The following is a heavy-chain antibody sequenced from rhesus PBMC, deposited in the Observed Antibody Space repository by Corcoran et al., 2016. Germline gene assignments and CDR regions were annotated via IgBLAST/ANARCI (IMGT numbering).Heavy chain of an antibody. V-gene: IGHV4-65*01. CDR1: GDSISGDKW. CDR2: INGNTAST. J-gene: IGHJ5-1*01. CDR3: ARHTPGGGGRTVRFDV. Sequence: QVQLQESGPGLVKPSETLSLTCAVFGDSISGDKWRSWIRQPPGKGVGWIGYINGNTASTHYNPSLRSRVTLSTDTSKSQFSLILSSLSAADTAVYFCARHTPGGGGRTVRFDVWGPGILVTVSS. D-gene: IGHD1-14*01.